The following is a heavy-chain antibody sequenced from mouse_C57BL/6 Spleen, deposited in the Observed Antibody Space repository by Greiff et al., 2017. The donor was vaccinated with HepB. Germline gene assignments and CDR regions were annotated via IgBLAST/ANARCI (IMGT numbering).Heavy chain of an antibody. V-gene: IGHV1-85*01. Sequence: VQLQQSGPELVKPGASVKLSCKASGYTFTSYDINWVKQRPGQGLEWIGWIYPRDGSTKYNEKFKGTATLTVDTSSSTAYMELHSLTSEDSAVYFCARRDYGHAMDYWGQGTSVTVSS. CDR3: ARRDYGHAMDY. J-gene: IGHJ4*01. D-gene: IGHD1-2*01. CDR1: GYTFTSYD. CDR2: IYPRDGST.